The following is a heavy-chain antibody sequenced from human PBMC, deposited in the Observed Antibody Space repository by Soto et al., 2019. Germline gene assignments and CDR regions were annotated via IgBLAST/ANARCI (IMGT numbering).Heavy chain of an antibody. Sequence: QVQLVQSGAEVKKPGASVKVSCKASGYTFNNYDINWLRQATGQGLEWMGWMNANTANPGYAQKFQGRVTMTRNTSISTAYMELSSLRSKDTAVYYCAKSRRVVAATMGSVEWSYSLDSWGQGTLVTVSS. CDR2: MNANTANP. CDR1: GYTFNNYD. CDR3: AKSRRVVAATMGSVEWSYSLDS. D-gene: IGHD2-15*01. J-gene: IGHJ4*02. V-gene: IGHV1-8*01.